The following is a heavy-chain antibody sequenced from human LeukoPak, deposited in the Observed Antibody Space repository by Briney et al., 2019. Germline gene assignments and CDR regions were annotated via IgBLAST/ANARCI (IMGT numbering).Heavy chain of an antibody. V-gene: IGHV4-4*07. CDR3: ARGQRSRNWGRVFDY. D-gene: IGHD7-27*01. J-gene: IGHJ4*02. Sequence: PSETLSLTCTVSGGSISSYYWSWIRQPAGKGLEWIGRIYTSGSTNYNPSLKSRVTMSVDTSKNQFSLQLSSVTAADTAVYYCARGQRSRNWGRVFDYWGQGTLVTVSS. CDR2: IYTSGST. CDR1: GGSISSYY.